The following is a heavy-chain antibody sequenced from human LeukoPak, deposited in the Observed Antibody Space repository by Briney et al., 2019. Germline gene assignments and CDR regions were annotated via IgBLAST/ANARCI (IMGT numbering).Heavy chain of an antibody. V-gene: IGHV1-8*03. CDR3: ARVLKYYDFWSGYYLYAFDI. CDR2: MNPNSGNT. J-gene: IGHJ3*02. Sequence: GASVKVSCKASGYTFTSYDIDWVRQATGQGLEWMGWMNPNSGNTGYAQKFQGRVTITRNTSISTAYMELSSLRSEDTAVYYCARVLKYYDFWSGYYLYAFDIWGQGTMVTVSS. D-gene: IGHD3-3*01. CDR1: GYTFTSYD.